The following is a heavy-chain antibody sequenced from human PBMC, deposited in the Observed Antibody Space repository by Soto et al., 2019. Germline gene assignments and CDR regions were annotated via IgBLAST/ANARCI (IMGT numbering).Heavy chain of an antibody. J-gene: IGHJ6*02. CDR3: AKNTAMASGGMDV. V-gene: IGHV3-43*01. CDR1: GFTFDDYT. D-gene: IGHD5-18*01. CDR2: ISWDGGST. Sequence: HPGGSLRLSCAASGFTFDDYTMHWVRQAPGKGLEWVSLISWDGGSTYYADSVKGRFTISRDNSKNSLYLQMNSLRTEDTALYYCAKNTAMASGGMDVWGQGTTVTVSS.